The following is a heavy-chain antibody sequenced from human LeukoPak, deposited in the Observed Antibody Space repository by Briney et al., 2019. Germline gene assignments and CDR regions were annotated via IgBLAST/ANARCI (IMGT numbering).Heavy chain of an antibody. V-gene: IGHV1-69*04. J-gene: IGHJ4*02. CDR1: GGTFSSYA. Sequence: SVKVPCKASGGTFSSYAISWVRQAPGQGLEWMGRIIPILGIANYAQKFQGRVTITADKSTSTAYMELSSLRSEDTAVYYCARDGTGYYWGQGTLVTVSS. CDR2: IIPILGIA. CDR3: ARDGTGYY. D-gene: IGHD2-8*02.